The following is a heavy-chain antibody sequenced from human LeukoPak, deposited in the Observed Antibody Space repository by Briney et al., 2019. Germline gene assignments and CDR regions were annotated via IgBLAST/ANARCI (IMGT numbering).Heavy chain of an antibody. Sequence: GGTLRLSCAVSGFTFTNYAMTWVRQAPGKGLEWVSSIKASGGGTYYADSVKGRFPIPRTNYRNSPHLLLTSLSTEDTAVYDCGRDPYGDYVGAFDLQRWGQGTLVTVSS. CDR2: IKASGGGT. J-gene: IGHJ1*01. D-gene: IGHD4-17*01. V-gene: IGHV3-23*01. CDR1: GFTFTNYA. CDR3: GRDPYGDYVGAFDLQR.